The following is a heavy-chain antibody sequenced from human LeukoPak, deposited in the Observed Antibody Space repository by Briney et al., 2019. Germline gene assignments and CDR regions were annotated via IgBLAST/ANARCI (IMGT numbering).Heavy chain of an antibody. J-gene: IGHJ2*01. D-gene: IGHD3-9*01. V-gene: IGHV4-39*07. CDR2: IYYSGST. Sequence: SETLSLTCTVSGGSISSSSYYWGWIRQPPGKGLEWIGSIYYSGSTYYNPSLKSRVTISVDTSKNQFSLKLSSVTAADTAVYYCARDSLYYDILTGRSAGGCFDLWGRGTLVTVSS. CDR3: ARDSLYYDILTGRSAGGCFDL. CDR1: GGSISSSSYY.